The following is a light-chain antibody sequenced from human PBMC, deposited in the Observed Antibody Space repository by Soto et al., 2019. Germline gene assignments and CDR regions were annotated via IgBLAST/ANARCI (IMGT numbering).Light chain of an antibody. Sequence: EIVLTQSPGTLSLSPGERATLSCRASQSVSSSYLAWYQQKPGQAPTLLIYGASSRATSIPDRLRGSGSGQNFTHTISILGPDDFAFYYCQQDFSSRTFGQGTKVESK. V-gene: IGKV3-20*01. J-gene: IGKJ1*01. CDR2: GAS. CDR3: QQDFSSRT. CDR1: QSVSSSY.